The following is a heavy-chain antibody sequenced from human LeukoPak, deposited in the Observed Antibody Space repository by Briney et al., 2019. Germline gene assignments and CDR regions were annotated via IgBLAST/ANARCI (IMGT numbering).Heavy chain of an antibody. J-gene: IGHJ4*02. D-gene: IGHD2-8*02. CDR3: AGRKPDCSGAICPFDY. CDR2: INPNSGGT. V-gene: IGHV1-2*02. CDR1: GYTFTGYY. Sequence: ALVKVSWKAFGYTFTGYYIHWVRQAPGQGLEWMGWINPNSGGTNYPQKFQGRVTVTRDTSISTAYMELSRLRSDDTAVYYCAGRKPDCSGAICPFDYWGQGTLVTVSS.